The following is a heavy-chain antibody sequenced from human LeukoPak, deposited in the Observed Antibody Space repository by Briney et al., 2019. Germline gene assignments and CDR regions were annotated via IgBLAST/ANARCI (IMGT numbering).Heavy chain of an antibody. J-gene: IGHJ3*02. Sequence: GRSLRLSCAASGFTFDDYAMHWVRQAPGKGLEWVSGISWNSGSIGYADSVKGRFTISRDNAKNSLYLQMNSLRAEDTALYYCAKTDGSGTAFDIWGQGTMVTVSS. D-gene: IGHD3-10*01. CDR3: AKTDGSGTAFDI. CDR1: GFTFDDYA. CDR2: ISWNSGSI. V-gene: IGHV3-9*01.